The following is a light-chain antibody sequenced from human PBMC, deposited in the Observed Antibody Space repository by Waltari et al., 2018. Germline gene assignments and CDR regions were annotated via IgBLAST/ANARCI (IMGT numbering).Light chain of an antibody. CDR3: CSYAGSGTYV. Sequence: QSALTQPDPVSGTPGQSITISYTRTNRAVGTYTLVSWYQHHPGEATKPMICEVIKRPSWVSNRFSGSKSGNTASLTISGLQAEDEADYYCCSYAGSGTYVFGTGTKVTVL. J-gene: IGLJ1*01. CDR2: EVI. CDR1: NRAVGTYTL. V-gene: IGLV2-23*02.